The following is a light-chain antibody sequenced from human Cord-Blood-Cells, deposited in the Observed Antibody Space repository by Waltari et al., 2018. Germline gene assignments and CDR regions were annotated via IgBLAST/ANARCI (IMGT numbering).Light chain of an antibody. V-gene: IGKV3-15*01. CDR2: GAS. Sequence: EKVMTQSPATLSVSPGERATLSCRASQSVSSNLAWYQQKPGQAPRILIYGASTRATGIPARFSGSVSGTEFTLTITSLQSEDFAVDYCQQYNNWPRTFGQGTKVEIK. CDR1: QSVSSN. CDR3: QQYNNWPRT. J-gene: IGKJ1*01.